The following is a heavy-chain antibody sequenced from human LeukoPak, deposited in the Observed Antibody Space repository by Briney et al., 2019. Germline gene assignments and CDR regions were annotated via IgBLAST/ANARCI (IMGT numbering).Heavy chain of an antibody. D-gene: IGHD5/OR15-5a*01. J-gene: IGHJ3*02. CDR2: IYSGGST. Sequence: GGSLRLSCAASGFTVSSNYMNWVRQAPGKGLEWVSIIYSGGSTFYADSVKGRFTISRDSSKNTLHLQMNSLRAEDTAVYYCARSNDAFDIWGQGTMVTVSS. CDR3: ARSNDAFDI. CDR1: GFTVSSNY. V-gene: IGHV3-53*01.